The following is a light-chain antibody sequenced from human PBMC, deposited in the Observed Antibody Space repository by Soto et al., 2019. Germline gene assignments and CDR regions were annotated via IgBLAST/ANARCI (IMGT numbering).Light chain of an antibody. V-gene: IGKV1-8*01. CDR2: AAS. CDR1: QDITSY. Sequence: GDRVTITCRASQDITSYLAWYQQKPGKAPKLLIYAASTLQSGVPSRFSGSGSGTDFTLTISCLQSEDFATYYCQQYYSYPRTFGQGTKVEIK. CDR3: QQYYSYPRT. J-gene: IGKJ1*01.